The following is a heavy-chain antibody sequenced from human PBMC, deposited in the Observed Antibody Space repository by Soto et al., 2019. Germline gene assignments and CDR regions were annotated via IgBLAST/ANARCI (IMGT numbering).Heavy chain of an antibody. CDR3: TKDTFGDRVS. Sequence: EVHLVESGGGLVQPGGSLRLSCADSEFTFSHYWMHWVRQAPGKGLVWVSRINPDGTTTNYADSVKGRFTISRDNAKNTLYLQMNSLRGEDTAMYYCTKDTFGDRVSWGQGTLVTVSS. J-gene: IGHJ5*02. CDR1: EFTFSHYW. CDR2: INPDGTTT. V-gene: IGHV3-74*01. D-gene: IGHD4-17*01.